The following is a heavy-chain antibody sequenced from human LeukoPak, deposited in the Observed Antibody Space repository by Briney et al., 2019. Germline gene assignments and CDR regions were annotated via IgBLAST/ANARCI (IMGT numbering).Heavy chain of an antibody. CDR3: ARVHMGDYGMDV. CDR2: ISDRGTP. Sequence: ASVKVSCKASRYTFTAYHIHWVRQAPGQGLEWMGYISDRGTPKSAQKFQDRVTVTRDTSITTAYMELNRLKSDDSAVYYCARVHMGDYGMDVWGQGTTVTVSS. CDR1: RYTFTAYH. V-gene: IGHV1-2*02. J-gene: IGHJ6*02.